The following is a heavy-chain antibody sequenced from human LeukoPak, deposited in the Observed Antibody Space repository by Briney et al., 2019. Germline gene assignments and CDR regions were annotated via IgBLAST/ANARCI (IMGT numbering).Heavy chain of an antibody. V-gene: IGHV1-58*02. Sequence: SVKVSCKASGFTFTSSAMQWVRQARGQRLEWIGWIVVGSGNTNYAQRFQERVTITRDMSTSTAYMELSSLRSEDTAVYYCAAGDIAAAGTVPWGQGTLVTVSS. CDR3: AAGDIAAAGTVP. D-gene: IGHD6-13*01. CDR2: IVVGSGNT. J-gene: IGHJ5*02. CDR1: GFTFTSSA.